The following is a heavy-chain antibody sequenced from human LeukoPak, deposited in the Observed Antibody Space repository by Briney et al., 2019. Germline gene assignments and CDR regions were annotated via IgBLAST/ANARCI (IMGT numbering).Heavy chain of an antibody. J-gene: IGHJ3*02. CDR1: GFTFSSYA. CDR3: AKDQGYCSSTSCSPGAFDI. Sequence: GGSLRLSCAASGFTFSSYAMSWVRQAPGKGLEWASGISWNSGSIGYADSVKGRFTISRDNAKNSLYLQMNSLRAEDTALYYCAKDQGYCSSTSCSPGAFDIWGQGTMVTVSS. D-gene: IGHD2-2*01. CDR2: ISWNSGSI. V-gene: IGHV3-9*01.